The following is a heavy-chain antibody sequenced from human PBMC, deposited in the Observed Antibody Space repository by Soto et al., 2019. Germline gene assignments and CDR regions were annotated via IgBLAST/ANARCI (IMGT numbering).Heavy chain of an antibody. V-gene: IGHV3-30*04. D-gene: IGHD3-22*01. Sequence: PGGSLRLSCAASGFTFSSYAMHWVRQAPGKGLEWVAVISYDGSNKYYADSVKGRFTNSRDNSKNTLYLQMNSLRAEDTAVYFCARDLEYYYDSSGYDDAFDIWGQGTMVTVSS. CDR1: GFTFSSYA. J-gene: IGHJ3*02. CDR2: ISYDGSNK. CDR3: ARDLEYYYDSSGYDDAFDI.